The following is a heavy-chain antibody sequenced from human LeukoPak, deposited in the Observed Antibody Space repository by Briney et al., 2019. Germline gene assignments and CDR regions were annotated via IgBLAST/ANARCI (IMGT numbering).Heavy chain of an antibody. J-gene: IGHJ4*02. CDR3: ARDLTLYGDYSLTFDY. Sequence: PGGSLRLSCAASGFTFSSYAMHWVRQAPGKGLEWVAVISYDGSNKYYADSVKGRFTISRDNSKNTLYLQMNSLRAEDTAVYYCARDLTLYGDYSLTFDYWGQGTLVTVSS. D-gene: IGHD4-17*01. CDR2: ISYDGSNK. V-gene: IGHV3-30-3*01. CDR1: GFTFSSYA.